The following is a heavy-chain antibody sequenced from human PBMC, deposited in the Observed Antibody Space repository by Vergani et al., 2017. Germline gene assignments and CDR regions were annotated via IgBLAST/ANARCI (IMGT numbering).Heavy chain of an antibody. J-gene: IGHJ6*02. D-gene: IGHD2/OR15-2a*01. CDR2: IYTSGST. CDR1: GGSISSGSYY. Sequence: QVQLQESGPGLVKPSQTLSLTCTVSGGSISSGSYYWSWIRQPAGKGLGWIGRIYTSGSTNYNPSLKSRVTIAVDTSKNQFSLKLSSVTAADTAVYYCARDQNYYCGMDVWGQGTTVTVSS. CDR3: ARDQNYYCGMDV. V-gene: IGHV4-61*02.